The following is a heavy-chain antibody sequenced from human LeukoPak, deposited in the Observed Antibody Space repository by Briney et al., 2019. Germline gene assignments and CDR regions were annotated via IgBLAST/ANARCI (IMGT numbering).Heavy chain of an antibody. J-gene: IGHJ1*01. V-gene: IGHV1-69*13. CDR1: GGTFSSYA. CDR2: IIPIFGTA. Sequence: SVKVSCKASGGTFSSYAISWVRQAPGQGLEWMGGIIPIFGTANYAQKFQGRVTITADESTSTAYMELSSLRSEDTAVYYCARDGPAAKDEYFQHRGQGTLVTVSS. D-gene: IGHD2-2*01. CDR3: ARDGPAAKDEYFQH.